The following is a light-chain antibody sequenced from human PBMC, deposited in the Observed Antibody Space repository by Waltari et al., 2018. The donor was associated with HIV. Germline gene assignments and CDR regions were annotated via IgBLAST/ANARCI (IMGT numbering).Light chain of an antibody. CDR3: STWGGSLSGPV. Sequence: QSVLTQPPSTSGTPGQRVTIACSGSRSTIGSNYVYWYQQLPGTAPTLLIYRNHQRPAGVPDRFSGSKSGTSTSLDISGLRSEDEALYYCSTWGGSLSGPVFGGGTKLTVL. J-gene: IGLJ3*02. CDR2: RNH. CDR1: RSTIGSNY. V-gene: IGLV1-47*01.